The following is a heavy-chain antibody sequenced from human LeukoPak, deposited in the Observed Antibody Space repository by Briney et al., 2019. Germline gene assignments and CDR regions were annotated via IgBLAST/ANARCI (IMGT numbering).Heavy chain of an antibody. CDR2: ISAYNGNT. J-gene: IGHJ4*02. Sequence: ASVKVSCKASGYTFTSYGVSWVRQAPGQGLEWMGWISAYNGNTNYAQKVRGRVTMTTDTSTRTAYMELRSLRSDDTAVYYCARELPSPNDHHYFDYWGQGTLVTVSS. CDR1: GYTFTSYG. CDR3: ARELPSPNDHHYFDY. D-gene: IGHD1-1*01. V-gene: IGHV1-18*01.